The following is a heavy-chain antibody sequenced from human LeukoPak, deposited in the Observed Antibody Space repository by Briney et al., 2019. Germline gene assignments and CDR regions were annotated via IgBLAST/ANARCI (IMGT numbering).Heavy chain of an antibody. CDR3: AREPLWFGESSYYFDY. Sequence: ASVKVSCKASGYTFTSYGISWVRQAPGQGLEWMGWISAYNGNTNYAQKLQGRVTMTTDTSTSTAYMELRSLRSDDTAVYYCAREPLWFGESSYYFDYWGQGTLVTVSS. CDR2: ISAYNGNT. CDR1: GYTFTSYG. V-gene: IGHV1-18*01. J-gene: IGHJ4*02. D-gene: IGHD3-10*01.